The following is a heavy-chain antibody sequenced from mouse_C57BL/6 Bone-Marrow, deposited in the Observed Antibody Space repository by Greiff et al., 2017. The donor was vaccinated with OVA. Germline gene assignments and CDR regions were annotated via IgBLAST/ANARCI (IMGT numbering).Heavy chain of an antibody. CDR3: ARGSYYSNGFYAMDY. J-gene: IGHJ4*01. Sequence: QVQLQQSGAELVKPGASVKMSCKASGYTFTTYPIEWMKQNHGKSLEWIGNFHPYNDDTKYNEKFKGKATLSVEKSSSTVYLELSRLTSDDSAVYYCARGSYYSNGFYAMDYWGQGTSVTVSS. CDR2: FHPYNDDT. CDR1: GYTFTTYP. D-gene: IGHD2-5*01. V-gene: IGHV1-47*01.